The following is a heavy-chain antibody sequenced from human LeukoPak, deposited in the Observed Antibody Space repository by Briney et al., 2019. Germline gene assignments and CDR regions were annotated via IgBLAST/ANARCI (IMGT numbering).Heavy chain of an antibody. J-gene: IGHJ3*02. CDR1: GFTVSTNY. Sequence: QPGGSLRLSCAASGFTVSTNYMSWVRQAPGKGLEWVSVIYDGGSTYYADSVNDRFTISRDNSKNALFLQMNSLRADDTAVYYCVRAPDNDAFDIWGQGTMVTVSS. CDR2: IYDGGST. CDR3: VRAPDNDAFDI. V-gene: IGHV3-66*01. D-gene: IGHD1-14*01.